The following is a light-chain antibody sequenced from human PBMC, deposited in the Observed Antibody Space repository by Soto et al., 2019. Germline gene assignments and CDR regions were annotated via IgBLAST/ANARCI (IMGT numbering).Light chain of an antibody. J-gene: IGLJ3*02. CDR3: CSHSSSITWM. V-gene: IGLV1-47*02. CDR1: SSNIGGTNY. Sequence: QSVLTQPPSASGTPGQKVFISCSGSSSNIGGTNYAYWYQQLPGAAPKLLMHSNNLRPSGVPERISGSKFGTAASLAISGLRSEDEAVYYCCSHSSSITWMFGGGTKLTVL. CDR2: SNN.